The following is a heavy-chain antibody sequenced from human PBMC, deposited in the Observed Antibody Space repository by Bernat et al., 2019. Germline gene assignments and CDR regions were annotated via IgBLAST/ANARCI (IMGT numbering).Heavy chain of an antibody. V-gene: IGHV5-51*01. D-gene: IGHD2-2*01. CDR2: IYPGDSDT. J-gene: IGHJ6*03. CDR3: GRLWGCCSSTRGMDV. Sequence: EVQLVQSGAEVKKPGESLKISCKGSGYSFTSQWIGWVRQMPGKGLEWMGIIYPGDSDTRYSPSFQGQVTISADKSISTAYLQWSSLKASDTAIYYCGRLWGCCSSTRGMDVWGKGTTVTVSS. CDR1: GYSFTSQW.